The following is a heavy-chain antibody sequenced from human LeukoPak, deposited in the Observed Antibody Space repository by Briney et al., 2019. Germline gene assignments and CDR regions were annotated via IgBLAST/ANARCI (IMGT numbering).Heavy chain of an antibody. J-gene: IGHJ4*02. CDR2: IYSGGST. Sequence: GGSLRLSCAASGLSVTSNYMSWVRQAPGKGLEWVSVIYSGGSTYYADSVTGRLTISRDNSKNTLYLQMNSLRAEDTAVYYCARVLPAGNCFDDWGQGILVTVSS. CDR3: ARVLPAGNCFDD. D-gene: IGHD4-23*01. V-gene: IGHV3-53*01. CDR1: GLSVTSNY.